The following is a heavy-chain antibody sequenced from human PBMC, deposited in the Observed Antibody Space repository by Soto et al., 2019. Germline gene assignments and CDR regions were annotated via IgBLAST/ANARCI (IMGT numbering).Heavy chain of an antibody. D-gene: IGHD1-26*01. Sequence: QLQLQESGPGLVKPSETLSLTCTVSGGSISSSSYYWGWIRQPPGKGLEWIGSIYYSGSTYYNPSLKSRVTLSVDTSQNQFSPKRSPLTAADTAVYYCARHAPREWELPSYAFDSWGQGTMVTVSS. CDR2: IYYSGST. V-gene: IGHV4-39*01. CDR3: ARHAPREWELPSYAFDS. J-gene: IGHJ3*02. CDR1: GGSISSSSYY.